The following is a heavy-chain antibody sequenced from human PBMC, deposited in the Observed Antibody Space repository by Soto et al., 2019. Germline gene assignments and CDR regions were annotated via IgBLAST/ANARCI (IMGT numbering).Heavy chain of an antibody. Sequence: QVQLVQSGAEVKKPGASVKVSCKASGYTFTSYDINWVRQATGQGLEWMGWMNPNSGNTGYAKKFQGRITMTRNTSISTAYMELSSLRSEDTAVYYCAVVERVPDWFDPWGQGTLVTVSS. CDR3: AVVERVPDWFDP. V-gene: IGHV1-8*01. CDR2: MNPNSGNT. J-gene: IGHJ5*02. D-gene: IGHD6-6*01. CDR1: GYTFTSYD.